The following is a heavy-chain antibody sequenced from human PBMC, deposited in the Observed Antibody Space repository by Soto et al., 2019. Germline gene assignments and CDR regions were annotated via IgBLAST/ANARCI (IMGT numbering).Heavy chain of an antibody. V-gene: IGHV4-31*03. CDR3: VREIRYGAGTQGVDV. CDR2: IYYSEST. CDR1: GASINIPAYY. J-gene: IGHJ4*02. Sequence: QVHLQESGPGLVKPSQTLSLTCTVSGASINIPAYYWSWVRQHPERGLERIGYIYYSESTYYNPYLKTRVSMAVDMSNNYFALKLSLASVSHTAIYYCVREIRYGAGTQGVDVWGQGTLVSVSS. D-gene: IGHD3-10*01.